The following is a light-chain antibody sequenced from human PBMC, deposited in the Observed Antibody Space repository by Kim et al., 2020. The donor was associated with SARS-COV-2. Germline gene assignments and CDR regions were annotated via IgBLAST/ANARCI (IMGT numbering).Light chain of an antibody. Sequence: EIVMTQSPATLSVSPGERVTLSCRASQSVSGNLAWYQQKPGQAPRLLISSASSRATGIPARFSGSGSGTEFTLTISSLQSEDFAVYYCQHFNSWPRTFGQGTKVDIK. CDR3: QHFNSWPRT. J-gene: IGKJ1*01. CDR2: SAS. V-gene: IGKV3-15*01. CDR1: QSVSGN.